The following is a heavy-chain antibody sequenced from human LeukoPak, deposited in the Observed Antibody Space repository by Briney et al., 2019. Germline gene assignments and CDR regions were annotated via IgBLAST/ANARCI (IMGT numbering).Heavy chain of an antibody. CDR1: GFTFSSFG. J-gene: IGHJ5*02. CDR3: VRGVGVSRFNYFDP. D-gene: IGHD6-13*01. CDR2: IWYDASNK. Sequence: GGSLRLSCAASGFTFSSFGMHWVRQAPGKVLEWVAVIWYDASNKYYADSVKGRFTISRDNSKNTLFLQMNSLRDDYTAVYYCVRGVGVSRFNYFDPWGQGTLVIVSS. V-gene: IGHV3-33*01.